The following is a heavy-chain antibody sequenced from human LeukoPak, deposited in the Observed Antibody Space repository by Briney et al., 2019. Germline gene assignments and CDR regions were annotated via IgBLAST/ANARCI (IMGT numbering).Heavy chain of an antibody. V-gene: IGHV3-48*03. D-gene: IGHD3-10*02. CDR3: AELGITMIGGV. CDR2: ISSSCSTI. J-gene: IGHJ6*04. Sequence: GGSLRLSCAPSGFTFSSYEMNWVRQAPGKGLEWVSYISSSCSTIYYADSVKGRFTISRGNAKNSLYLQMNSLRAEDTAVYYCAELGITMIGGVWGKGTTVTISS. CDR1: GFTFSSYE.